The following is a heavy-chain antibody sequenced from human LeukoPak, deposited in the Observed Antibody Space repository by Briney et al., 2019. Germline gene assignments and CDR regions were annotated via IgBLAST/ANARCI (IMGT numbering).Heavy chain of an antibody. Sequence: SETLSLTCTVSGGSLSSSSYYWGWIRQPPGKGLERIVSIYYSASTYYNPSLKSRVTTSVDTSKNQFFLKLSSVTAADTAVYYCARPLTITFGGVIEYYFDYWGQGTLVTVSS. D-gene: IGHD3-16*02. CDR1: GGSLSSSSYY. CDR3: ARPLTITFGGVIEYYFDY. V-gene: IGHV4-39*01. CDR2: IYYSAST. J-gene: IGHJ4*02.